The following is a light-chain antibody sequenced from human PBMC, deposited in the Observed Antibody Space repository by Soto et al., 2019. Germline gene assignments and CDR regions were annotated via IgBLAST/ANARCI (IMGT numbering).Light chain of an antibody. CDR2: GAS. V-gene: IGKV3-15*01. CDR1: QSVSST. Sequence: EIVMTQSPATLSVSPGERATLSCRASQSVSSTLAWYQQKPGQAPRLLIYGASTRATGIPARFSGSGSGTEFTLIISSLQSEDSAVYYCQQYNSWLWTFGQGTKVDI. J-gene: IGKJ1*01. CDR3: QQYNSWLWT.